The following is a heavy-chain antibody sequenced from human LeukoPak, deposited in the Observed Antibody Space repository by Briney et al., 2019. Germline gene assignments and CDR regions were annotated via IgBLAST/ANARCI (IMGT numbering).Heavy chain of an antibody. Sequence: SETLSLTCTVSGGSVSNSPYYWGWIRQPPGKGLEWIGTISYSGTTYYNPSLKSRVTISVDTSKNQFSLNLSSVTAADTAVYFCARGMATPLHYFDYWGQGTLVTVSS. CDR1: GGSVSNSPYY. CDR3: ARGMATPLHYFDY. CDR2: ISYSGTT. J-gene: IGHJ4*02. V-gene: IGHV4-39*07. D-gene: IGHD5-24*01.